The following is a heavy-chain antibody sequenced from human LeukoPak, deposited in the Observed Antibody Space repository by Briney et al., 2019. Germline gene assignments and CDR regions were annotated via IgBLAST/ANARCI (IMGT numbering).Heavy chain of an antibody. Sequence: GGSLRLSCAASGFSFNSYWMTWVRQAPGRGLEWVANINPAGSDTYYVDPVKGRFTISRDNAKNLVYLQMNSLRAEDTAVYYCARATTSSTSCYVCYYYMDVWGKGTTVTVSS. D-gene: IGHD2-2*01. CDR2: INPAGSDT. V-gene: IGHV3-7*01. CDR1: GFSFNSYW. CDR3: ARATTSSTSCYVCYYYMDV. J-gene: IGHJ6*03.